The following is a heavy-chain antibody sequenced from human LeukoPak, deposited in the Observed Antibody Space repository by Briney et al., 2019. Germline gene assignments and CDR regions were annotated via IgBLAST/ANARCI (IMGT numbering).Heavy chain of an antibody. CDR3: ARDRDYGDSFDY. D-gene: IGHD4-17*01. CDR1: GCTFTGYY. Sequence: GASVKVSCKASGCTFTGYYMHWVRQAPGQGLEWMGWINPNSGGTNYAQKFQGRVTMTRDTSISTAYMELSRLRSDDTAVYYCARDRDYGDSFDYWGQGTLVTVSS. CDR2: INPNSGGT. V-gene: IGHV1-2*02. J-gene: IGHJ4*02.